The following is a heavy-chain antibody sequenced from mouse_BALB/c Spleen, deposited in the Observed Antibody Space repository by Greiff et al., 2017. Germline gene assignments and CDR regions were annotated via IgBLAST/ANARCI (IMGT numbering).Heavy chain of an antibody. V-gene: IGHV3-2*02. CDR2: ISYSGST. CDR3: ARSGNSWYFDV. J-gene: IGHJ1*01. Sequence: EVKLMESGPGLVKPSQSLSLTCTVTGYSITSDYAWNWIRQFPGNKLEWMGYISYSGSTSYNPSLKSRISITRDTSKNQFFLQLNSVTTEDTATYYCARSGNSWYFDVWGAGTTVTVSS. CDR1: GYSITSDYA. D-gene: IGHD2-1*01.